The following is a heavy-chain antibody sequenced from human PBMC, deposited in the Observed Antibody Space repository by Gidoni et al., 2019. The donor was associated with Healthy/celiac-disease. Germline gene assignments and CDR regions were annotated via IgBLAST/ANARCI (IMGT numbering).Heavy chain of an antibody. CDR2: ISGSGDST. D-gene: IGHD3-3*01. CDR3: AKAPLRFDP. V-gene: IGHV3-23*01. J-gene: IGHJ5*02. Sequence: EVQLYESGGGLVQRGGSRRLSCAASGFTFSSQAMTWVRQAPGTGLEWVSAISGSGDSTYYADSVKGRFSISRDNSRSTLYLQMTSLRAEDTAIYYCAKAPLRFDPWGQGTLVTVSS. CDR1: GFTFSSQA.